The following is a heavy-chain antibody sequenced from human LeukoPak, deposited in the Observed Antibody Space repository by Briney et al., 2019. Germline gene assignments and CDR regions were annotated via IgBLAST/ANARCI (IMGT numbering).Heavy chain of an antibody. D-gene: IGHD3-3*01. J-gene: IGHJ5*02. CDR2: IYYSGST. Sequence: SETLSLTCTVSGGSISSGSYYWGWIRQPPGKGLEWIGSIYYSGSTYYNPSLKSRVTISVDTSKNQFSLKLSSVTAADTAVYYCARVPFLITIFGVVIKNWFDPWGQGTLVTVSS. CDR3: ARVPFLITIFGVVIKNWFDP. V-gene: IGHV4-39*07. CDR1: GGSISSGSYY.